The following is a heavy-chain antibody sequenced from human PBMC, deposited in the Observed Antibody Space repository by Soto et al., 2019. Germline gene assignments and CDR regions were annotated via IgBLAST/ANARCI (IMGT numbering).Heavy chain of an antibody. CDR1: GGSVSSGSYY. CDR3: ARDGRIKYYYGSGSSDAFDL. D-gene: IGHD3-10*01. J-gene: IGHJ3*01. CDR2: IYYSGST. Sequence: PSETLSLTCTVSGGSVSSGSYYWSWIRQPPGKGLEWIGYIYYSGSTNYNPSLKSRVTISVDTSKNQFSLKLSSVTAADTAVYYCARDGRIKYYYGSGSSDAFDLWGQGTMVTVSS. V-gene: IGHV4-61*01.